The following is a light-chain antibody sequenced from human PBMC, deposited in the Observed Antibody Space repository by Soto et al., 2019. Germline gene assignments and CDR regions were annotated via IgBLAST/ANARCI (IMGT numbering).Light chain of an antibody. Sequence: EIVMTQSPATLSVSPGERATLSCRASQIISNNLAWYQQKPGRAPRLFIYDASTRATGIPARFSGSGSGTEFTLTISSLQSEDFAVYYCQQYNNWPAWTFGQGTKVDMK. CDR2: DAS. CDR3: QQYNNWPAWT. V-gene: IGKV3-15*01. CDR1: QIISNN. J-gene: IGKJ1*01.